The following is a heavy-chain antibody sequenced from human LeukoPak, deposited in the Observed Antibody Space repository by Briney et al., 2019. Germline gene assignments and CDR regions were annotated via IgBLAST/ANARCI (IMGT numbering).Heavy chain of an antibody. CDR2: IIPIFGTA. CDR3: VSSGPAVIANFDY. CDR1: GGTFSSYA. J-gene: IGHJ4*02. V-gene: IGHV1-69*01. D-gene: IGHD6-19*01. Sequence: SLKVSCKASGGTFSSYAISWVRQAPGQGLEWMGGIIPIFGTANYAQKFQGRVTITADESTSTAYMELSSLRSEDTAVYYCVSSGPAVIANFDYWGQGTLVTVSS.